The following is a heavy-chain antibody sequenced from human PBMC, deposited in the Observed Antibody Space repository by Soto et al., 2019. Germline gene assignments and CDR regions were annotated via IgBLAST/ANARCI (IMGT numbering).Heavy chain of an antibody. Sequence: GGSLRLSCTASGFTFGDYAMSWFRQAPGKGLAGVGFIRSKAYGGTTEYAASVKGRFTISRDDSKSIAYLQMNSLKTEDTAVYYCTRVRPFCTNGVCHRGFDPWAQGTLVTFSS. CDR1: GFTFGDYA. J-gene: IGHJ5*02. D-gene: IGHD2-8*01. V-gene: IGHV3-49*03. CDR2: IRSKAYGGTT. CDR3: TRVRPFCTNGVCHRGFDP.